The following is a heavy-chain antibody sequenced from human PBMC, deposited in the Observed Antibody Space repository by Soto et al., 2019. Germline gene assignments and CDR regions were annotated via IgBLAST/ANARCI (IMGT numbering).Heavy chain of an antibody. CDR2: ISGSGGST. Sequence: VQLLESGGGLVQPGGSLRLSCAASGFTFSSYAMSWVRQAPGKGLGWVSAISGSGGSTYYADSVKGRFPISRDNSKNTLYLKMNSLRAEDTAVYYCAKTGRGSPGVRGYYGMDVWGQGTTVTVSS. V-gene: IGHV3-23*01. CDR1: GFTFSSYA. J-gene: IGHJ6*02. D-gene: IGHD3-16*01. CDR3: AKTGRGSPGVRGYYGMDV.